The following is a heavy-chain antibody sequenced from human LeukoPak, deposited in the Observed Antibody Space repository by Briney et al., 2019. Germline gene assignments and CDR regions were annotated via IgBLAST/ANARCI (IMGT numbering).Heavy chain of an antibody. D-gene: IGHD4-17*01. Sequence: SETLSLTCTVSGGSISSYYWSWIRQPPGKGLEWIGYIYYSGSTNYNPSLKSRVTISVDTSKNQFSLKLSSVTAADTAVYYCAREAYGDYGGGIDPWGQGTLVTVSS. CDR2: IYYSGST. J-gene: IGHJ5*02. CDR3: AREAYGDYGGGIDP. V-gene: IGHV4-59*01. CDR1: GGSISSYY.